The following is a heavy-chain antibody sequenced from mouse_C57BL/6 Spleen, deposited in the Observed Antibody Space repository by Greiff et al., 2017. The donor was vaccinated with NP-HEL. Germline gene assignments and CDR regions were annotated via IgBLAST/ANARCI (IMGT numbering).Heavy chain of an antibody. V-gene: IGHV1-82*01. J-gene: IGHJ2*01. CDR3: ARSDGYYSFDY. D-gene: IGHD2-3*01. Sequence: VQLQQSGPELVKPGASVKISCKASGYAFSSSWMNWVKQRPGKGLEWIGRIYPGDGDTNYNGKFKGKATLTADKSSSTAYMQLSSLTSEDSAVYFCARSDGYYSFDYWGQGTTLTVSS. CDR1: GYAFSSSW. CDR2: IYPGDGDT.